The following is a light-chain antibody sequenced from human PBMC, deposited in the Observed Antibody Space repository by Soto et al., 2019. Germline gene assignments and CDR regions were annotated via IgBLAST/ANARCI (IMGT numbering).Light chain of an antibody. CDR1: SSNIGAGYD. J-gene: IGLJ2*01. CDR2: GNS. CDR3: QSYDSSLDVV. V-gene: IGLV1-40*01. Sequence: QSVLTQPPSVSGAPGQRVTISCNGSSSNIGAGYDVHWYQQLPGTAPKLLIYGNSNRPSGVPDRFSGSKSGTSASLVITGLQAEDEADYYCQSYDSSLDVVFGGGTKVTVL.